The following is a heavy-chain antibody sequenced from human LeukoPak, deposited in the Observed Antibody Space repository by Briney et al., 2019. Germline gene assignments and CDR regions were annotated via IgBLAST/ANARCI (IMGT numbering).Heavy chain of an antibody. V-gene: IGHV3-30*02. CDR3: AKESPAYDSSGYRDY. J-gene: IGHJ4*02. Sequence: PGGSLRLSCAASGFTFSSYGMHWVRQAPGKGLEWVAFIRYDGSNKYYADSVKGRFTISRDNSKNTLYPQMNSLRAEDTAVYYCAKESPAYDSSGYRDYWGQGTLVTVSS. CDR2: IRYDGSNK. D-gene: IGHD3-22*01. CDR1: GFTFSSYG.